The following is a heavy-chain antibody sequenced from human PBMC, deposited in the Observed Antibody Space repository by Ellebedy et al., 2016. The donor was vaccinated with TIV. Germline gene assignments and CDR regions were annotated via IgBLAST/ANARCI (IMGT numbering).Heavy chain of an antibody. V-gene: IGHV1-2*02. CDR1: GYTFTGYY. D-gene: IGHD6-13*01. CDR2: INPNSGGT. Sequence: AASVKVSCKASGYTFTGYYMHWVRQAPGQGLEWMGWINPNSGGTNYAQKFQGRVTMTRDTSISTAYMELSSLRSEDTAVYYCARDLGWVAAAARWFDPWGQGTLVTVSS. J-gene: IGHJ5*02. CDR3: ARDLGWVAAAARWFDP.